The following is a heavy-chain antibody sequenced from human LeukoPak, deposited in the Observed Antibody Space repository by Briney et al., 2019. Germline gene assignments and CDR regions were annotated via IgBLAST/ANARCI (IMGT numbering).Heavy chain of an antibody. D-gene: IGHD3-3*01. CDR3: FWSGHGGWFVP. CDR2: IIPIFGTA. CDR1: GGTFSSSA. V-gene: IGHV1-69*05. J-gene: IGHJ5*02. Sequence: SVKVSCKASGGTFSSSAISWVRQAPGQGLEWMGGIIPIFGTANYAQKFQGRVAITTDESTSTAYMELSSLRSEDTAVYYCFWSGHGGWFVPWGQGTLVTVSS.